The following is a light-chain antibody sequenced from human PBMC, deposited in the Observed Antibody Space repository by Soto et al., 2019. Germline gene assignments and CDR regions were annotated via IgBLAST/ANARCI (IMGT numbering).Light chain of an antibody. V-gene: IGKV3-20*01. J-gene: IGKJ1*01. CDR2: GTS. Sequence: EIVLTQYPGTLSLSPGERATLSCRASQSVSNNFLAWYQQKPGQGPSLLIYGTSTRAGGVPARFSGGGSGTEFTLTISRLQAEDFAGDCCPQYNGSPRAFAEGTKVDIK. CDR1: QSVSNNF. CDR3: PQYNGSPRA.